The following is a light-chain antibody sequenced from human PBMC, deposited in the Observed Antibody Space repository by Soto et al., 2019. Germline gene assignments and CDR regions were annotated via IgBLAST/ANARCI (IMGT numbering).Light chain of an antibody. J-gene: IGKJ2*01. CDR3: HQYYGSLYA. CDR2: DAS. CDR1: EDISNY. V-gene: IGKV1-33*01. Sequence: DIQMTQSPPSLSASVGERVTITCRANEDISNYLNWYQPKPGRAPKLLIYDASTLETGVPSRFSGSGSGTEFTLTISSLQPDDAATSYCHQYYGSLYAFGQGTKLEI.